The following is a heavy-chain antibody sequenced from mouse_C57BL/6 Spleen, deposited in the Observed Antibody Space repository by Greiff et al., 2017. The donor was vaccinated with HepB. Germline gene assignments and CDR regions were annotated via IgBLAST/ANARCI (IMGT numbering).Heavy chain of an antibody. CDR3: ARAPRSGSYFDY. CDR1: GYAFSSSW. V-gene: IGHV1-82*01. CDR2: IYPGDGDT. D-gene: IGHD3-1*01. Sequence: VKLVESGPELVKPGASVKISCKASGYAFSSSWMNWVKQRPGKGLEWIGRIYPGDGDTNYNGKFKGKATLTADKSSSTAYMQLSSLTSEDSAVYFGARAPRSGSYFDYWGQGTTLTVSS. J-gene: IGHJ2*01.